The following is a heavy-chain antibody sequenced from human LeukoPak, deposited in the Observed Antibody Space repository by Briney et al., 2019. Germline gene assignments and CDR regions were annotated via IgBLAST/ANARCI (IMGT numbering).Heavy chain of an antibody. Sequence: GGSLRLSCAASGFTFSSYSMNWVRQAPGKGLEWVSYISSSSSTIYYADSVKGRFTISRDNAKNSLYLQMNSLRAEDTAVYYCAREAPRIGFDYWGQGTLVTVSS. CDR1: GFTFSSYS. J-gene: IGHJ4*02. CDR3: AREAPRIGFDY. V-gene: IGHV3-48*04. D-gene: IGHD2/OR15-2a*01. CDR2: ISSSSSTI.